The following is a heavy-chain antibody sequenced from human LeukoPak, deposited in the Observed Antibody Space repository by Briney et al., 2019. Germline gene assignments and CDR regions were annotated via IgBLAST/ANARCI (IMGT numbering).Heavy chain of an antibody. Sequence: PGGSLRLSCAASGFTFSSYAMSWVRQAPGKRLEWVSAISGGGGTTYYADSVKGRFTISRDNSKNTLFLQMNSLRAEDTAVYYCAKDSGPYTRGYYGHWGQGTLVTVSS. CDR2: ISGGGGTT. CDR3: AKDSGPYTRGYYGH. V-gene: IGHV3-23*01. CDR1: GFTFSSYA. J-gene: IGHJ4*02. D-gene: IGHD3-22*01.